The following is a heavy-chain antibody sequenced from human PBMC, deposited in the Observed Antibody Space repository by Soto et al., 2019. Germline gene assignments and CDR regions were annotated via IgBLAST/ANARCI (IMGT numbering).Heavy chain of an antibody. D-gene: IGHD3-3*01. V-gene: IGHV1-2*04. Sequence: GASVKVSCKASGYTFTGYYMHWVRQAPGQGLEWMGWINPNSGGTNYAQKFQGWVTMTRDTSISTAYMEPSRLRSDDTAVYYCARVMETYYDFWSGYPTAYDAFDIWGQGTMVTVSS. CDR1: GYTFTGYY. CDR3: ARVMETYYDFWSGYPTAYDAFDI. J-gene: IGHJ3*02. CDR2: INPNSGGT.